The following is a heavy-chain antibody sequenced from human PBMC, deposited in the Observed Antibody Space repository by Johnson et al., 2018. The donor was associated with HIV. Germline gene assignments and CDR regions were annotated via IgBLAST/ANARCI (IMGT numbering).Heavy chain of an antibody. CDR2: INWNGGST. V-gene: IGHV3-20*03. J-gene: IGHJ3*02. D-gene: IGHD2-21*02. CDR3: ARGGAYCGGYFDAFDI. Sequence: GLEWVSGINWNGGSTGYADSVKGRFTISRDNAKNSLYVQMNSLRAEDTALYYCARGGAYCGGYFDAFDIWGQGTMVTVSS.